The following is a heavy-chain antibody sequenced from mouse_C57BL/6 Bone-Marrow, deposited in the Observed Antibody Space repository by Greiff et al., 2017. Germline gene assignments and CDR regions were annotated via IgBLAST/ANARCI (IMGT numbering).Heavy chain of an antibody. CDR2: ISDGGSYT. CDR1: GFTFSSYA. Sequence: EVHLVESGGGLVKPGGSLKLSCAASGFTFSSYAMSWVRQTLEKRLEWVATISDGGSYTYYPDNVKGRFTISRDNAKNNLYLQMSHLKSEDTAMYYCARGVPSYYYDSSLYAMDYWGQGTSVTVSS. J-gene: IGHJ4*01. CDR3: ARGVPSYYYDSSLYAMDY. D-gene: IGHD1-1*01. V-gene: IGHV5-4*01.